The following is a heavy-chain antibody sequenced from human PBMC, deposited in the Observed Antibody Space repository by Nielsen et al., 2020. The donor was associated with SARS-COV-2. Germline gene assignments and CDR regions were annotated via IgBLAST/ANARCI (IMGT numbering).Heavy chain of an antibody. CDR1: GFTFADSW. CDR3: IRAGTYNYGLAY. D-gene: IGHD5-18*01. V-gene: IGHV3-74*01. CDR2: INREGYTR. J-gene: IGHJ4*02. Sequence: GESLKISCAASGFTFADSWMHWVRQAPGKGLEWISRINREGYTRDYADSVKGRFTISRDNAASTLSLQMRSLRAEDTAVYFCIRAGTYNYGLAYWGQGVLVKVSS.